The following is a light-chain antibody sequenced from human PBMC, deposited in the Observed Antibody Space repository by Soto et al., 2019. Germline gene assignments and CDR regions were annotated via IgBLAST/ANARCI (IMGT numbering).Light chain of an antibody. J-gene: IGKJ3*01. CDR2: LGS. CDR1: QSLLHINGYNY. V-gene: IGKV2-28*01. Sequence: DIVMTQSPLSLPVTPGEPASISCRSSQSLLHINGYNYLDWYLQKPGQCPQLLISLGSHRASGVPDRFSVSGSGTDFTLKIRRVEAEDVGVYYCMQGLQPPFTFGTGTKVDIK. CDR3: MQGLQPPFT.